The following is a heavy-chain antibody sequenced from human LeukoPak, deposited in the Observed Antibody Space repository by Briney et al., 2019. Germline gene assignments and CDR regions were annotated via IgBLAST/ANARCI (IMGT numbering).Heavy chain of an antibody. Sequence: GGSLRLSCAASGFTFSSYNMNWVRQTPGQGLEWVSSITSGSSHIYYADSVKGRFTISRDNSKNTLYLQMNSLRAEDTAVYYCAKSDSSSWYYFDYWGQGTLVTVSS. CDR3: AKSDSSSWYYFDY. CDR1: GFTFSSYN. J-gene: IGHJ4*02. V-gene: IGHV3-21*04. D-gene: IGHD6-13*01. CDR2: ITSGSSHI.